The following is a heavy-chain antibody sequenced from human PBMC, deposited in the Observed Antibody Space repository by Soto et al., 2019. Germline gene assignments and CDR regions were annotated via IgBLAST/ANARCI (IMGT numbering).Heavy chain of an antibody. CDR2: ISGSGGST. CDR3: AKDNGVIWSGWFDP. Sequence: LRLSCAASGFTFSSYAMSWVRQAPGKGLEWVSAISGSGGSTYYADSVKGRLTISRDNSKNTLYLQMNSLRAEDTAVYYCAKDNGVIWSGWFDPWGQGTLVTVS. D-gene: IGHD3-22*01. J-gene: IGHJ5*02. CDR1: GFTFSSYA. V-gene: IGHV3-23*01.